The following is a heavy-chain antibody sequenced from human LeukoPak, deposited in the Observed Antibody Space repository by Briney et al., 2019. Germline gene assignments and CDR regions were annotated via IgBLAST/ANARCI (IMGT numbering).Heavy chain of an antibody. CDR2: INTKSKTI. Sequence: GGSLRLSCAASGFTFSTYTMNWVRQAPGKGLEWVSFINTKSKTIYYADSVKGRFTISRDNGKSSLYLQMNSLRAEDTALYYCGRDRNWAFDYWGQGTLVTVSS. CDR3: GRDRNWAFDY. D-gene: IGHD7-27*01. J-gene: IGHJ4*02. V-gene: IGHV3-48*01. CDR1: GFTFSTYT.